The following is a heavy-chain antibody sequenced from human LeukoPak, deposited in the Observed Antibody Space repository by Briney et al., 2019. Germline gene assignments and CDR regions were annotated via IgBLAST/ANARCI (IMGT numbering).Heavy chain of an antibody. D-gene: IGHD3-10*01. J-gene: IGHJ6*04. V-gene: IGHV4-39*01. CDR1: GGSISSSSYY. Sequence: SETLSLTCTVSGGSISSSSYYWGWIRQPPGKGLEWIGSISYSGSTYYNPSLKSRVTISVDTSKNQFSLKLSSVTAADTAVYYCARHEAVGYYYGSGASIDVWGKGTTVTISS. CDR3: ARHEAVGYYYGSGASIDV. CDR2: ISYSGST.